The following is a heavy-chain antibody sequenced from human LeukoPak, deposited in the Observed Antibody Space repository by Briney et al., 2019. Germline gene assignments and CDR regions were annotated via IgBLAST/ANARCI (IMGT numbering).Heavy chain of an antibody. Sequence: GGSLRLSCAASGFTFDDYAMHWVRQAPGKGLEWVSLISWDGGSTYYADSVKGRFTISRDNSKNSLYLQMNSLSAEDAALYYCAKDIAAVAGTTSNFQHWGQGTLVTVSS. CDR1: GFTFDDYA. J-gene: IGHJ1*01. CDR2: ISWDGGST. D-gene: IGHD6-19*01. CDR3: AKDIAAVAGTTSNFQH. V-gene: IGHV3-43D*03.